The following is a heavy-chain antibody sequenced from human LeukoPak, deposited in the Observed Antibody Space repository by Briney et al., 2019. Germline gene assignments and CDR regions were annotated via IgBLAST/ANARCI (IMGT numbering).Heavy chain of an antibody. CDR1: GFTFTSYP. Sequence: GGSLRLSCAASGFTFTSYPMSWVRQAPGKGLQCVSSISADASGTYYADSVKGRFTISRDKSKNTLSLQMNSLGSADTAVYYCARRDTSGWYSLDYWGQGIVVTVSS. D-gene: IGHD6-19*01. J-gene: IGHJ4*02. CDR3: ARRDTSGWYSLDY. CDR2: ISADASGT. V-gene: IGHV3-23*01.